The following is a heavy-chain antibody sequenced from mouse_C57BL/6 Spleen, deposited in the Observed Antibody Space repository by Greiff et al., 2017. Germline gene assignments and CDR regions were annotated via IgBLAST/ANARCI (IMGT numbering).Heavy chain of an antibody. J-gene: IGHJ4*01. CDR1: GFNIKDYY. D-gene: IGHD1-1*01. CDR2: IDPEDGDT. CDR3: NYYGSSYDYAMDY. Sequence: VQLQQSGAELVRPGASVKLSCTASGFNIKDYYMHWVKQRPEQGLEWIGRIDPEDGDTEYAPKFQGKATMTADTSSNTAYLQLSSLTSEDTAVYYCNYYGSSYDYAMDYWGQGTSVTVSS. V-gene: IGHV14-1*01.